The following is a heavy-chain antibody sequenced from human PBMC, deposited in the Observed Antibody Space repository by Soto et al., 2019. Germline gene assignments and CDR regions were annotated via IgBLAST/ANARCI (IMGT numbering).Heavy chain of an antibody. CDR2: IYTSGST. V-gene: IGHV4-4*07. CDR3: ARDYRHYYYYYRMDV. Sequence: LQPLSLTCTVSGGSISRYSWSWIRQPAGKGLEWIGRIYTSGSTNYNPSLKSRVTMSVDTSKNQFSLKLSSVTAADTAVYYCARDYRHYYYYYRMDVWGQGTTVTASS. J-gene: IGHJ6*02. CDR1: GGSISRYS.